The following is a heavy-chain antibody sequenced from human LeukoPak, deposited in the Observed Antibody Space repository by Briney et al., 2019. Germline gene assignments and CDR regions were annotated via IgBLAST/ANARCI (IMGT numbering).Heavy chain of an antibody. J-gene: IGHJ4*02. CDR3: ANSYYDSSGYYPTNYFDY. CDR1: GFTFSSYA. V-gene: IGHV3-23*01. CDR2: ISGSGGST. Sequence: GPSMRLSCAASGFTFSSYAMSWVRQAPGKGLEWVSAISGSGGSTYYADSVKGRFTISRDNFKNTLYLQMDSLRAEDTAVYYRANSYYDSSGYYPTNYFDYWGQGTLVTVSS. D-gene: IGHD3-22*01.